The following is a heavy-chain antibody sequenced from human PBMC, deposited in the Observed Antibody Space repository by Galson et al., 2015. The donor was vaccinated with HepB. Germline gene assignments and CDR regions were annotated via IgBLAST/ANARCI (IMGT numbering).Heavy chain of an antibody. CDR3: VRDVGGNPVGIDY. CDR1: GFTVSNEY. D-gene: IGHD4-23*01. CDR2: IYSGGST. V-gene: IGHV3-53*01. J-gene: IGHJ4*02. Sequence: SLRLSCAASGFTVSNEYMSWVRQAPGKGLEWVSVIYSGGSTYYGDSVKGRFTISRGKSKNTLYLHMNSLKAEDTAVYYCVRDVGGNPVGIDYWGQGTLVTVSS.